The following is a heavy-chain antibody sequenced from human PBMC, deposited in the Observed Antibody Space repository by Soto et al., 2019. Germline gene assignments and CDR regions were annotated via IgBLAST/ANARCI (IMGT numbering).Heavy chain of an antibody. J-gene: IGHJ6*03. D-gene: IGHD6-19*01. CDR1: GFTFSNYV. CDR3: ARSGYSSGWDLVYYHYYMDV. Sequence: QVQLVESGGGVVQPGRSLRLSCAASGFTFSNYVMHWVRQAPGKGLEWVALIWYDGSNKYYADSVKGRFTISRDNSKNTLYLQMKSLGAEDAAVYYCARSGYSSGWDLVYYHYYMDVWGKGTTVTVSS. V-gene: IGHV3-33*01. CDR2: IWYDGSNK.